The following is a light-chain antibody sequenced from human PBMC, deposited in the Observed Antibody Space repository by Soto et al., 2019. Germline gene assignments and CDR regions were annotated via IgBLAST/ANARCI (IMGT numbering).Light chain of an antibody. CDR1: SSDVGGYNF. CDR2: DVT. CDR3: ISHPRSSTLV. J-gene: IGLJ1*01. Sequence: QSALTQPASVSGTPGQSITIACTGTSSDVGGYNFVSWYQQHPGKAPKLMIYDVTIRTSGVSSRVSGSKSGNTASLTISGPQAEDEADYFCISHPRSSTLVFGTGTKLTVL. V-gene: IGLV2-14*01.